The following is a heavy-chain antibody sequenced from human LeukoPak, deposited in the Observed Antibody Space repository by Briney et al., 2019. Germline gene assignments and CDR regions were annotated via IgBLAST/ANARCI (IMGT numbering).Heavy chain of an antibody. CDR3: ARDLIMYYDFWSGYYSY. CDR2: ISSSSSTI. D-gene: IGHD3-3*01. J-gene: IGHJ4*02. CDR1: GFTFSSYE. Sequence: PGGSLRLSCAASGFTFSSYEMNWVRQAPGKGLEWVSYISSSSSTICYADSVKGRFTISRDNAKNSLYLQMNSLRAEDTAVYYCARDLIMYYDFWSGYYSYWGQGTLVTVSS. V-gene: IGHV3-48*01.